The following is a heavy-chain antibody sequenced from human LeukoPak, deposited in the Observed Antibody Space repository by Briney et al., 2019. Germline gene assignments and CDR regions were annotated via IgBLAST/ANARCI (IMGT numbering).Heavy chain of an antibody. Sequence: ASLKVSCKASGYTFTFTGYYMHWVRQAPGQGLEWMGWINPNSGGTNYEQKFQGRVTMTRDTSISTAYMGLSRLRSDDTAVYYCARVTITTMNAFDIWGQGTMVTVSS. CDR2: INPNSGGT. CDR1: GYTFTFTGYY. D-gene: IGHD4-11*01. V-gene: IGHV1-2*02. J-gene: IGHJ3*02. CDR3: ARVTITTMNAFDI.